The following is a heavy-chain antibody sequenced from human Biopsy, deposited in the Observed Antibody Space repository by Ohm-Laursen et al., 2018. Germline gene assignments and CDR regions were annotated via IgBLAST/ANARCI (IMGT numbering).Heavy chain of an antibody. D-gene: IGHD3-22*01. V-gene: IGHV1-2*02. Sequence: ASVTVSCQASGYTFTGYHVHWVRQAPGHGLGWMGWINAKTGDTNYAQKFQGRVTMTRDMSISTAYVDLSSLRSDDTAVYYCTRGGYYYDSLAYYYWFDPWGQGTLVSVSS. CDR3: TRGGYYYDSLAYYYWFDP. CDR1: GYTFTGYH. CDR2: INAKTGDT. J-gene: IGHJ5*02.